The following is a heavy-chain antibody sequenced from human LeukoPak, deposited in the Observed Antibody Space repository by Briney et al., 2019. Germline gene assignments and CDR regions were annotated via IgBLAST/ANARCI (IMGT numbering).Heavy chain of an antibody. V-gene: IGHV3-23*01. D-gene: IGHD4-17*01. J-gene: IGHJ4*02. CDR1: GFTFSSYG. CDR2: ISGSGGST. CDR3: AKDHNNRRSGVLRYFDY. Sequence: GGSLRLSCAASGFTFSSYGMSWVRQAPGKGLEWVSTISGSGGSTYYADSVKGRFAISRDNSKTTLYLQMNSLRAEDSAVYYCAKDHNNRRSGVLRYFDYWGQGTLVTVST.